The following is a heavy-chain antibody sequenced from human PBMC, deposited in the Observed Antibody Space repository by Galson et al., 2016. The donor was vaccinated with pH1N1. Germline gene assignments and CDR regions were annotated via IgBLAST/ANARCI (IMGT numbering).Heavy chain of an antibody. CDR2: IYWDDDK. CDR3: AHREVMITNAFDF. Sequence: PALVKPIQTLTLTCTFSGFSLTTSGVGVGWIRQPPGKALEWLAVIYWDDDKRYSPSLKSRLTITKDTSKNHVVLTMTNMDPMDTATYYCAHREVMITNAFDFWGQGTMVTVSS. D-gene: IGHD3-16*01. V-gene: IGHV2-5*02. J-gene: IGHJ3*01. CDR1: GFSLTTSGVG.